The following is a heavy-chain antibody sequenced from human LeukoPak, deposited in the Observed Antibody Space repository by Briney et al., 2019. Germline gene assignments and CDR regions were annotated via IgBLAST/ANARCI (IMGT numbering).Heavy chain of an antibody. D-gene: IGHD1-1*01. V-gene: IGHV4-59*13. CDR1: GGSMYANY. J-gene: IGHJ6*03. CDR3: ARANREGERLYYHYIDV. Sequence: LESLSLTCTVSGGSMYANYWTWIGQSPGKGRGCMSYVHSSGPANYNPSLTSRGAIDLKTSTTQFSLTLNSVTAADTAIYYYARANREGERLYYHYIDVWGRGTTVSVS. CDR2: VHSSGPA.